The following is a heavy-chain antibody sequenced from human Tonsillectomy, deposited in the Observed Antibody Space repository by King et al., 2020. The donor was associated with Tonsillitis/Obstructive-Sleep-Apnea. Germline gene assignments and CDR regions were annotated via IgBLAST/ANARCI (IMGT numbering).Heavy chain of an antibody. V-gene: IGHV1-45*01. Sequence: QLVQSGAEVKKTGSSVKGSCKASGYTFTYRYLHWVRQAPGQALEWMGWITPFNGDANDAQSFQERVTITRDRSMTTAYMELSSLRSEDTAMYYRAHTYDSSGSFDCWGQGTLVSVSS. CDR2: ITPFNGDA. CDR1: GYTFTYRY. CDR3: AHTYDSSGSFDC. D-gene: IGHD3-22*01. J-gene: IGHJ4*02.